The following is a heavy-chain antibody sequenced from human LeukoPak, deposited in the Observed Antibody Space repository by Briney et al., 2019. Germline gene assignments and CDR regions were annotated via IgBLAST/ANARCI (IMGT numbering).Heavy chain of an antibody. V-gene: IGHV1-3*01. Sequence: ASVKVSCKASGYTFTSYAMHWVRQAPGQRLEWMGWINAGNGNTKYSQKFQGRVTITRDTSASTAYIELSSLRSEDTAVYYCARDNPSHDYGDYPDYWGQGTLVTVSS. CDR3: ARDNPSHDYGDYPDY. CDR1: GYTFTSYA. CDR2: INAGNGNT. J-gene: IGHJ4*02. D-gene: IGHD4-17*01.